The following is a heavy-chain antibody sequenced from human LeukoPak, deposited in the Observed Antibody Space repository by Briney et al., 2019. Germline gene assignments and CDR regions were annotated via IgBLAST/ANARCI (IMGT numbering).Heavy chain of an antibody. D-gene: IGHD3-10*01. Sequence: GESLKISCKSSGYRFTTYWIGWVRQMPGKGLEWMGIIYPGDSDTTYSPSFQGQVTISADKSISTAYLQWSSLKASDTAMYYCARCSGSGTYYAAFDIWGQGTMVTVSS. V-gene: IGHV5-51*01. CDR2: IYPGDSDT. CDR1: GYRFTTYW. J-gene: IGHJ3*02. CDR3: ARCSGSGTYYAAFDI.